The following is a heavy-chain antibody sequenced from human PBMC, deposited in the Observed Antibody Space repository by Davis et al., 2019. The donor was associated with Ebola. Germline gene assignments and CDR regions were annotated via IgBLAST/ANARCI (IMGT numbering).Heavy chain of an antibody. CDR2: IRSKANSYAT. CDR1: GFTFSGSA. D-gene: IGHD6-13*01. Sequence: GGSLRLSCAASGFTFSGSAMHWVRQASGKGLEWVGRIRSKANSYATAYAASVKGRFTISRDNSKNTLYLQMNSLRAEDTAVYYCAKDPRGGIAAAGTQGWFDPWGQGTLVTVSS. V-gene: IGHV3-73*01. CDR3: AKDPRGGIAAAGTQGWFDP. J-gene: IGHJ5*02.